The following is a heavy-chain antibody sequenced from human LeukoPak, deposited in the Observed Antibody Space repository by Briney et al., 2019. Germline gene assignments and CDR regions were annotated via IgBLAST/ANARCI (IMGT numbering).Heavy chain of an antibody. CDR3: ARVNYSPYYYYYYYMDV. CDR2: IYTSGST. CDR1: GGSFSGYY. Sequence: SETLSLTCAVYGGSFSGYYWSWIRQPPGKGLEWIGYIYTSGSTNYNPSLKSRVTISVDTSKNQFSLKLSSVTAADTAVYYCARVNYSPYYYYYYYMDVWGKGTTVTVSS. V-gene: IGHV4-4*09. J-gene: IGHJ6*03. D-gene: IGHD2-15*01.